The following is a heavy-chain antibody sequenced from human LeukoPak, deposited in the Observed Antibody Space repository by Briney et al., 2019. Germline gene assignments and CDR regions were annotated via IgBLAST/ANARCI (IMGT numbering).Heavy chain of an antibody. CDR1: GGSISSGGYY. D-gene: IGHD3-22*01. J-gene: IGHJ4*02. CDR2: IYYSGST. Sequence: SQTLSLTCTVSGGSISSGGYYWSWIRQHPGKGLEWIGYIYYSGSTYYNPSLKSRVTMSVDTSKNQFSLKLSSVTAADTAVYYCARARRLRADYWGQGTLVTVSS. V-gene: IGHV4-31*03. CDR3: ARARRLRADY.